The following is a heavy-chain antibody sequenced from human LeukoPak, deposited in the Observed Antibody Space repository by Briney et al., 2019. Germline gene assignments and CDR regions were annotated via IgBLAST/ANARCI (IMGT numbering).Heavy chain of an antibody. CDR2: ISSSSSYI. Sequence: GGSLRLSCAASGFTFSSYSMNWVRQAPGKGLEWVSSISSSSSYIYYADSVKGRFTISRDNAKNSLYLQMNSLRAEDTAVYYCARVPPSGDRFDYWGQGTLVTVSS. J-gene: IGHJ4*02. CDR3: ARVPPSGDRFDY. CDR1: GFTFSSYS. V-gene: IGHV3-21*01. D-gene: IGHD2-21*02.